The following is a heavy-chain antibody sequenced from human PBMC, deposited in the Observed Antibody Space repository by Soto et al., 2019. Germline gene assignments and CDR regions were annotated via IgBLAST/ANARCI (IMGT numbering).Heavy chain of an antibody. CDR3: ARSRGGVALDY. CDR2: IANSGST. V-gene: IGHV4-59*01. D-gene: IGHD3-16*01. J-gene: IGHJ4*02. CDR1: GGTMSAYY. Sequence: LSLTCTVSGGTMSAYYWSWIRQPPGNGLEYIGYIANSGSTSSNPPLRRRVTISIDTSENQFSLRLSSVTAADAAVYYCARSRGGVALDYWGQGTLVTVSS.